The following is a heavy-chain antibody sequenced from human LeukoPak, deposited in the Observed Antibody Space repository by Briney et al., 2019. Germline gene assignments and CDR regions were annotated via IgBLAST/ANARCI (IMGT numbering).Heavy chain of an antibody. V-gene: IGHV3-21*01. CDR2: ISSSSSYI. D-gene: IGHD3-10*01. CDR3: AKLLWFGAPQTDDAFDI. Sequence: PGGSLRLSCAASGFTFSSSSMNWVRQAPGKGLEWVSSISSSSSYIYYADSVKGRFTISRDNSKNTLYLQMNSLRPEDTAVYYCAKLLWFGAPQTDDAFDIWGQGTMVAVSP. CDR1: GFTFSSSS. J-gene: IGHJ3*02.